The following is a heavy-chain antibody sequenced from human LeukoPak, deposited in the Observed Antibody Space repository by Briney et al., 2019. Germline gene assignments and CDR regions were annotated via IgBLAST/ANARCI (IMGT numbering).Heavy chain of an antibody. CDR1: GYSISSGYY. Sequence: KPSETLSLTCAGSGYSISSGYYWGWVRQPPGEGLEGIGSIYHSGSTYYNPSLKSRVTISVDTSKNQFSLKLSSVTAADTAMYYCARRSSSWFPFDYWGQGTLVTVSS. D-gene: IGHD6-13*01. J-gene: IGHJ4*02. CDR2: IYHSGST. CDR3: ARRSSSWFPFDY. V-gene: IGHV4-38-2*01.